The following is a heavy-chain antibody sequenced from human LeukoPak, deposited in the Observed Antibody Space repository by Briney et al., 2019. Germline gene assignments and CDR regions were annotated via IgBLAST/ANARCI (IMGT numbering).Heavy chain of an antibody. Sequence: PSETLSLTCAVYGGSFSGYYWSWIRQPPGKGLEWIGEINHSGSTNYNPSLKSRVTISVDTSKNQFSLKLSSVTAADTAVYYCARGGELLDDWGQGTLVTVSS. CDR3: ARGGELLDD. J-gene: IGHJ4*02. D-gene: IGHD1-7*01. V-gene: IGHV4-34*01. CDR2: INHSGST. CDR1: GGSFSGYY.